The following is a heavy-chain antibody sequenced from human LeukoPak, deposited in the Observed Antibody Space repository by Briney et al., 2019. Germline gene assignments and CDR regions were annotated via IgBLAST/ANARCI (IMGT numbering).Heavy chain of an antibody. CDR2: IYHSGST. D-gene: IGHD3-22*01. J-gene: IGHJ4*02. V-gene: IGHV4-38-2*02. Sequence: PSETLSLTCIVSGYSISSGYYWGWIRQPPGKGLEWIGSIYHSGSTYYNPSLKSRVTISVDTSKNQFSLKLSSVTAADTAVYYCARVPSTRYYDSSGYLDYYFDYWGQGTLVTVSS. CDR3: ARVPSTRYYDSSGYLDYYFDY. CDR1: GYSISSGYY.